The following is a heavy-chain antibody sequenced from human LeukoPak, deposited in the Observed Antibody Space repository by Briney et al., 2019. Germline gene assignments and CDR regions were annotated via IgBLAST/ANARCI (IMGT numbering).Heavy chain of an antibody. Sequence: ASVKVSCKVSGYTLIELSMHWVRQAPGKGLEWMGGFDPVDGETIYAQNFQGRVTMAEDTSTDTAYMELSSLRSEDTAVYYCATVGYCSNGVCYTNWFDPWGQGTLVTVSS. CDR3: ATVGYCSNGVCYTNWFDP. CDR2: FDPVDGET. CDR1: GYTLIELS. V-gene: IGHV1-24*01. J-gene: IGHJ5*02. D-gene: IGHD2-8*01.